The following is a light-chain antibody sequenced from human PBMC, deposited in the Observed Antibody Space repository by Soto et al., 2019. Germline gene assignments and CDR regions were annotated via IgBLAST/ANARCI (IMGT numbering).Light chain of an antibody. Sequence: DIQMTQSPSSLSASVGDRVTFTCRASQGISNYLAWYLQKPGETPKLLIYGASTLQSGVPSRFSGSGSGTDFTLPIRSLQPEDVGTYYCQKYDSAPLTFGGGTKVEMK. CDR3: QKYDSAPLT. J-gene: IGKJ4*01. V-gene: IGKV1-27*01. CDR1: QGISNY. CDR2: GAS.